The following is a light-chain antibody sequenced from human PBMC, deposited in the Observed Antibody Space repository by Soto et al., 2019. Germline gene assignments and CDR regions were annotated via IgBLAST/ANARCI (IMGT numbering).Light chain of an antibody. Sequence: EIVMTQSPATLSVSPGERATLSCRASQSVSSNLAWYQQKPGQAPRLLIYGASTRATGIPARFSGSGSGTEFTLTIRILQSEDFAVYYCQQYNNLPPWTFGQGTKVEIK. CDR2: GAS. J-gene: IGKJ1*01. CDR3: QQYNNLPPWT. CDR1: QSVSSN. V-gene: IGKV3-15*01.